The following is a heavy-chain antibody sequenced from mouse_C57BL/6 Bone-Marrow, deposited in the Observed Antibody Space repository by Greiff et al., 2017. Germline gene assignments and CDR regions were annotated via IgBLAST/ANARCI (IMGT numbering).Heavy chain of an antibody. Sequence: EVQRVESGGGLVKPGGSLKISCAASGFTFSDYGMNWVRQAPEKGLEWVAYISSGSSTIYYADTVKGRFTISRDNAKNTLFLQMTSLSSEDTAMYYCARLFGYYVSSFAYWGQGTLVTVSA. CDR3: ARLFGYYVSSFAY. J-gene: IGHJ3*01. V-gene: IGHV5-17*01. CDR2: ISSGSSTI. D-gene: IGHD1-1*01. CDR1: GFTFSDYG.